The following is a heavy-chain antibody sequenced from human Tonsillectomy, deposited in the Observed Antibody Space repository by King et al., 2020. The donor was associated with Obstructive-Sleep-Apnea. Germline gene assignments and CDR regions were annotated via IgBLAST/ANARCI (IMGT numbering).Heavy chain of an antibody. V-gene: IGHV4-31*03. D-gene: IGHD3-16*01. CDR1: GGSIISGGYH. Sequence: VQLQESGPGLVKPSQTLSLTCTVSGGSIISGGYHWSWIRQHPGKGLEWIGYIYDSGSTYYNPSLKSRIAISVDTAKNQFSLKLRYVTAADTAVYYCARLPGGNYGMDVWGQGTTVTVSS. CDR3: ARLPGGNYGMDV. CDR2: IYDSGST. J-gene: IGHJ6*02.